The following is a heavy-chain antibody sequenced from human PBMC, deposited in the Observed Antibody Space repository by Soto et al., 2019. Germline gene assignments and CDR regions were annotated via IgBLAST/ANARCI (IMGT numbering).Heavy chain of an antibody. CDR3: ARERSVGYCITTTCPKPFYYYAMDV. J-gene: IGHJ6*02. CDR2: IIPIFGTP. V-gene: IGHV1-69*13. D-gene: IGHD2-2*01. CDR1: RGHFTNYA. Sequence: ASVKVSCKDSRGHFTNYAISRAPQDTGQELAWMGGIIPIFGTPDYAQNFQGRVTNTADESTRTASMELSSLRSDDTAVYYCARERSVGYCITTTCPKPFYYYAMDVWGQGTTVTVSS.